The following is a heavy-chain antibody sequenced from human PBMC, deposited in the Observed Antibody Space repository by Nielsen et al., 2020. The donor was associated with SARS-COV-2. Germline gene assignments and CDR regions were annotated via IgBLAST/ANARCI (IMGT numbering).Heavy chain of an antibody. CDR1: GISFSDSY. Sequence: GGSLRLSCATSGISFSDSYMSWIRQSPGKGLEWVASISSTGTYTYYADSVKGRFTISRDNAKNSLYLQMNSLKTEDTAVYYCTTGGITMVRGVMQYWGQGTLVTVSP. CDR3: TTGGITMVRGVMQY. V-gene: IGHV3-11*05. J-gene: IGHJ1*01. D-gene: IGHD3-10*01. CDR2: ISSTGTYT.